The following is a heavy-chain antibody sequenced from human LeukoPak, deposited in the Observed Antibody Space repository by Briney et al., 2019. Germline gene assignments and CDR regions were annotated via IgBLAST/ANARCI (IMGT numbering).Heavy chain of an antibody. V-gene: IGHV1-2*02. CDR1: GYXFTGYY. Sequence: VSVKVSCKASGYXFTGYYMHWVRQAPGQGLEWMGWINPNSGGTNYAQKFQGRVTMTRDTSISTAYMELSRLRSDDTAVYYCARVSSSSRYGMDVWGQGTTVTVSS. CDR2: INPNSGGT. D-gene: IGHD6-13*01. CDR3: ARVSSSSRYGMDV. J-gene: IGHJ6*02.